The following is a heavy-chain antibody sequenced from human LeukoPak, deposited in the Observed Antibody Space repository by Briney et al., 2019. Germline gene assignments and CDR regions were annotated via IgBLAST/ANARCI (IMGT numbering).Heavy chain of an antibody. CDR2: IKQDGSEE. CDR3: ARLLSNYYYYYMDV. Sequence: GGSLRLSCAASGFTFSSYWMSWVRQAPEKGLEWVANIKQDGSEEYYVDSVKGRFTISRDNAKNSLYLQMNSLTAEDTAVYYCARLLSNYYYYYMDVWGKGTTVTVSS. D-gene: IGHD2/OR15-2a*01. CDR1: GFTFSSYW. J-gene: IGHJ6*03. V-gene: IGHV3-7*01.